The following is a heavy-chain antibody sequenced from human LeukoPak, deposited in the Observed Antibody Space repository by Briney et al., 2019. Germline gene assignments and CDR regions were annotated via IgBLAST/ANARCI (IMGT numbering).Heavy chain of an antibody. CDR2: ISYDGSNK. J-gene: IGHJ4*02. CDR1: GFTFSNYG. V-gene: IGHV3-30*18. D-gene: IGHD2/OR15-2a*01. Sequence: GGSLRLSCEASGFTFSNYGMHWVRQAPGRGLEWVALISYDGSNKYYADTVKGRFTISRDNSKNTLYLQMNSLRAEDTAVYYCAKETYLSLDYWGQGTLVTVSS. CDR3: AKETYLSLDY.